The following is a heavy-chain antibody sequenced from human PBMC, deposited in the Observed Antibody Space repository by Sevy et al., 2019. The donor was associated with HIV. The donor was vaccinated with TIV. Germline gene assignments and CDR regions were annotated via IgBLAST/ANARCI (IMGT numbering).Heavy chain of an antibody. CDR3: ASGGSGDVWNYGYYYYGMDV. D-gene: IGHD3-3*01. CDR1: GDTFSTYD. J-gene: IGHJ6*02. CDR2: MSPKSGST. V-gene: IGHV1-8*02. Sequence: ASVKVSCKASGDTFSTYDINWVRQAPGQGLEWMGWMSPKSGSTGFAQTFQGRLTMTRDTSINTAYMDLSSLRSEDTAVYYCASGGSGDVWNYGYYYYGMDVWGQGTTVTVSS.